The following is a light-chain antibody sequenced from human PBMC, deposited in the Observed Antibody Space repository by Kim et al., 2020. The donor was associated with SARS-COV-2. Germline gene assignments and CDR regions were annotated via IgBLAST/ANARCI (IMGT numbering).Light chain of an antibody. CDR3: QHPGT. Sequence: ATLSVSPGERATLSCRASQSVSSNLAWYQQKPGQPPRLLIYGESTRATGIPARFSGSGSGTEFTLTISSLQSEDFAVYYCQHPGTFGQGTKVDIK. CDR2: GES. CDR1: QSVSSN. J-gene: IGKJ1*01. V-gene: IGKV3-15*01.